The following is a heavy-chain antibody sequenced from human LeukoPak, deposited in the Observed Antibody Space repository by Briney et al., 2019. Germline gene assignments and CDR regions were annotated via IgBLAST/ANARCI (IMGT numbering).Heavy chain of an antibody. J-gene: IGHJ4*02. CDR3: ARGGIVATAPFDY. V-gene: IGHV6-1*01. CDR1: GDSVSSISAA. Sequence: SQTLSLTCAISGDSVSSISAAWNWIRQSPSRGLEWLGRTYFRSKWYNDYALSVKSRIIFKPDTSKNQLSLQLNSVTPEDTAVYYCARGGIVATAPFDYWGQGTLVTVSS. D-gene: IGHD5-12*01. CDR2: TYFRSKWYN.